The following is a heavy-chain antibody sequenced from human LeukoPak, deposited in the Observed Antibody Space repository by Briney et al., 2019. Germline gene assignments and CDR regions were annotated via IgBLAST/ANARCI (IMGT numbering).Heavy chain of an antibody. CDR3: ARVTAVAAVYFFDY. CDR1: GFTFSSYW. CDR2: IKEDGREK. Sequence: GGSLRLSCAASGFTFSSYWMSWVRQAPGEGLEWVANIKEDGREKYYVDSVKGRFTISRDNAKNSLYLQMNSLRGEDTAVYYCARVTAVAAVYFFDYWGQGTLVTVSS. J-gene: IGHJ4*02. D-gene: IGHD6-19*01. V-gene: IGHV3-7*05.